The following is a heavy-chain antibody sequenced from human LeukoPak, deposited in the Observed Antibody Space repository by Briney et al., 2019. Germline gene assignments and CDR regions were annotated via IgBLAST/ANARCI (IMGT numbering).Heavy chain of an antibody. CDR2: ISSNGGST. CDR1: GFTFSSYA. J-gene: IGHJ5*02. V-gene: IGHV3-64D*06. D-gene: IGHD3-9*01. Sequence: GGSLRLSCSASGFTFSSYAMRWVRQAPGKGLEYVSAISSNGGSTYYADSVKGRFTISRDNSKNTLYLRMSSLRAEDTAVYYCVKDRGVLRYFDWSLGGFDPWGQGTLVTVSS. CDR3: VKDRGVLRYFDWSLGGFDP.